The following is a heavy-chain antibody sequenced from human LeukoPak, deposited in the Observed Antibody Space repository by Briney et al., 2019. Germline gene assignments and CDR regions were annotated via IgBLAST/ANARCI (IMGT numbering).Heavy chain of an antibody. CDR1: GYTFSSYA. Sequence: ASVKVSCKASGYTFSSYAIHWVRQAPGQRLEWMGWSSDGSVNTKYSQEFQGRVTITRDTSASTAHMELSSLRSEDTAVYYCARGSAYGMDVWGQGTTVIVSS. V-gene: IGHV1-3*02. CDR3: ARGSAYGMDV. J-gene: IGHJ6*02. CDR2: SSDGSVNT.